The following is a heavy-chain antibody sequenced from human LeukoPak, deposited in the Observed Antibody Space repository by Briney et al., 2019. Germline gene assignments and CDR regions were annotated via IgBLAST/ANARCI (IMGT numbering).Heavy chain of an antibody. V-gene: IGHV3-7*05. D-gene: IGHD2-21*02. CDR2: IKQDATQK. CDR1: GFTFSNYW. CDR3: ARDCGSDCSQAFDI. J-gene: IGHJ3*02. Sequence: GGSLRLSCAASGFTFSNYWMGWVRQAPGKGLEWVADIKQDATQKYYVDSVEGRFTISRDNAKNSLYLQMNSLRVEDTAVYYCARDCGSDCSQAFDIWGQGTMVTVSS.